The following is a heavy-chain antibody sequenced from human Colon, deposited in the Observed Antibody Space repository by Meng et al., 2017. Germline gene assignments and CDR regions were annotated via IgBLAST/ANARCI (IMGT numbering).Heavy chain of an antibody. CDR3: VRNDHCTSGTCYPHFDY. J-gene: IGHJ4*02. V-gene: IGHV4-4*02. CDR2: IHAYGST. D-gene: IGHD2-15*01. CDR1: GCSINIGGW. Sequence: GLALVRPSGTLSLTGAVSGCSINIGGWWSWVRQAPGKGLEWIGEIHAYGSTNYNPSLKSRLTLSLDKSNNQFSLSLSSVTAADTAVYYCVRNDHCTSGTCYPHFDYWGQGTLVTVSS.